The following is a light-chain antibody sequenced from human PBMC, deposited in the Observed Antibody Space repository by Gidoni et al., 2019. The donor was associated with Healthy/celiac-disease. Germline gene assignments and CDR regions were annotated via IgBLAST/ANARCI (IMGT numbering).Light chain of an antibody. CDR1: QSVSSSY. CDR3: QQYGSSPPTT. Sequence: EIVLTQSPGTMSLSPGERATLSCRYSQSVSSSYLAWYQQKPGQAPRLLIYGASSRATGIPDRFSGSGSGTDFTLTISRLEPEDFAVYYCQQYGSSPPTTFGQGTRLEIK. J-gene: IGKJ5*01. V-gene: IGKV3-20*01. CDR2: GAS.